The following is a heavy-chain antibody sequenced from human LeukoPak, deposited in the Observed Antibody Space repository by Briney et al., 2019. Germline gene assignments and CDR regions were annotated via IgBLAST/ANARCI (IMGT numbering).Heavy chain of an antibody. CDR3: GIFSIVVVPAASYGMDV. V-gene: IGHV1-69*13. J-gene: IGHJ6*02. Sequence: SVKVSCKASGGTFSSYAISWVRQAPGQGLEWMGGIIPIFGTANYAQKFQGRVTITADESTSTAYMELSSLRSEDAAVYYCGIFSIVVVPAASYGMDVWGQGTTVTVSS. CDR2: IIPIFGTA. D-gene: IGHD2-2*01. CDR1: GGTFSSYA.